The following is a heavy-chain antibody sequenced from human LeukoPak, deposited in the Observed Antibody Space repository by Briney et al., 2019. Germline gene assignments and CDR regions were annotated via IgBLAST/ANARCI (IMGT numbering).Heavy chain of an antibody. Sequence: PGGSLRLSCAASGFTFSSYSMNWVRQAPGKGLEWVSSISSSSSYIYYADSVKGRFTISRDNAKNSLYLQMNSLRAEDTAVYYCAREGITMIKAPVAFDIWGQGTMVTVSS. D-gene: IGHD3-22*01. CDR1: GFTFSSYS. J-gene: IGHJ3*02. V-gene: IGHV3-21*04. CDR2: ISSSSSYI. CDR3: AREGITMIKAPVAFDI.